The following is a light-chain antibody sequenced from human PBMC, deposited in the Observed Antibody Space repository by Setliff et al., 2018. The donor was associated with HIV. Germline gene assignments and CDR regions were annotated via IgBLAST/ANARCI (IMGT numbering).Light chain of an antibody. J-gene: IGLJ1*01. CDR2: EVR. CDR3: SSYAITNTLP. Sequence: QSALTQPASVSGSPGQSITISCTKTTSDVGDFKYVSWYQQHPGKAPKLIIYEVRNRPSGVSNRFSGSKSGNTASLTISGLQAEDEADYYCSSYAITNTLPFGTGTKGTVL. CDR1: TSDVGDFKY. V-gene: IGLV2-14*01.